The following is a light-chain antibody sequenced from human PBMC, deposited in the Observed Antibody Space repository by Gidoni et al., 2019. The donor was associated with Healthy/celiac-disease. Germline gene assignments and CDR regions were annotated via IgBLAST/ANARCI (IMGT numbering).Light chain of an antibody. CDR1: QDISNY. V-gene: IGKV1-33*01. CDR3: QQYDTLLPVT. Sequence: DIQMTQSPSSLSASVGDRVTITCQASQDISNYLNWYQQKPGKAPKLLIYDASNLETGVPSRFSGSGSGTDFTFTISSLQPEDIATYYCQQYDTLLPVTFGGGTKVEIK. CDR2: DAS. J-gene: IGKJ4*01.